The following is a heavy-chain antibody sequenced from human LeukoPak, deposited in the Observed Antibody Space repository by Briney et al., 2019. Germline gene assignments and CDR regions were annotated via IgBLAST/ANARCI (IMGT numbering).Heavy chain of an antibody. CDR3: AKGLKPCGGDCYSPFDY. Sequence: PGGSLRLSCAASGFTFRSYNMNWVRQAPGKGLEWVSSISSGSSYIYYADSVKGRFTISRDNAKNSLYVQMNSLRAEDTAVYYCAKGLKPCGGDCYSPFDYWGQGTLVTVSS. V-gene: IGHV3-21*01. D-gene: IGHD2-21*02. CDR1: GFTFRSYN. CDR2: ISSGSSYI. J-gene: IGHJ4*02.